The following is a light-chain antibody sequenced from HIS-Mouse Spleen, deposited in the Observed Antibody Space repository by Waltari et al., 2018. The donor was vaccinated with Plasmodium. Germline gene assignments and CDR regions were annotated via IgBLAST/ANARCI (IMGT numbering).Light chain of an antibody. CDR1: SGINVGTYR. Sequence: QAVLTQPSSLSASPGASASLTCTLRSGINVGTYRIYSYPHKPGSPPQYLLRYKSDSDNQQGSGVPSRFSGSKDASANAGILLISGLQSEDEADYYCMIWHSSAWVFGGGTKLTVL. V-gene: IGLV5-45*03. CDR2: YKSDSDN. J-gene: IGLJ3*02. CDR3: MIWHSSAWV.